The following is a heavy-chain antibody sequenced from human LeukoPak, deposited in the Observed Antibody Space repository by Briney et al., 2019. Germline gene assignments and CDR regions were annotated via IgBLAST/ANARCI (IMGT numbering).Heavy chain of an antibody. Sequence: GGSLRLSCAATGFTFSDYYMSWIRQAPGKGLEWVSYISSSGNTIYYADSVKGRFTISRDNAKNSLYLQMNSLRAEDTAVYYCARPKYSSSWQIFDYWGQGTLVTASS. J-gene: IGHJ4*02. V-gene: IGHV3-11*01. CDR3: ARPKYSSSWQIFDY. D-gene: IGHD6-13*01. CDR1: GFTFSDYY. CDR2: ISSSGNTI.